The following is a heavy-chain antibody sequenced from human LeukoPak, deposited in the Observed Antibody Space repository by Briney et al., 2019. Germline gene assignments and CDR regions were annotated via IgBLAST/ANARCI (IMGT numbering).Heavy chain of an antibody. V-gene: IGHV3-23*01. D-gene: IGHD3-22*01. CDR3: AKDRYYYDSSGYYYFDY. Sequence: QTGGSLRLSCAASGFTFSSYAMSGVGQAPGKGLDWVSAISGSGGSTYYADSVKGRFTISRDNSKNTLYLQMNSLRAEDTAVYYCAKDRYYYDSSGYYYFDYWGQGTLVTVSS. CDR1: GFTFSSYA. J-gene: IGHJ4*02. CDR2: ISGSGGST.